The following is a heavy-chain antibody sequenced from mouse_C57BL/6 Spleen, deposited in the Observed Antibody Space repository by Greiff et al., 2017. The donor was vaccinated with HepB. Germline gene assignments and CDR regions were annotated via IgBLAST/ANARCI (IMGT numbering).Heavy chain of an antibody. CDR1: GFSFNTYA. Sequence: EVQWVESGGGLVQPKGSLKLSCAASGFSFNTYAMNWVRQAPGKGLEWVARIRSKSNNYATYYADSVKDRFTISRDDSESMLYLQMNNLKTEDTAMYYCVRQGTPAWFAYWGQGTLVTVSA. J-gene: IGHJ3*01. D-gene: IGHD3-3*01. CDR3: VRQGTPAWFAY. CDR2: IRSKSNNYAT. V-gene: IGHV10-1*01.